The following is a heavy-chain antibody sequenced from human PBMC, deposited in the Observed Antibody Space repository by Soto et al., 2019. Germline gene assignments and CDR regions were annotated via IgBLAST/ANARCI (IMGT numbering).Heavy chain of an antibody. V-gene: IGHV5-10-1*01. D-gene: IGHD3-22*01. CDR2: IDPGDSHI. J-gene: IGHJ6*02. CDR3: ARLQVVMKLYGMDV. CDR1: GYSFTSYW. Sequence: GESLKISCKGSGYSFTSYWISWVRQMPGKGLEWMGRIDPGDSHINYSPSFQGHVTISADKSINTAYLQWSSLKASDTAMYYCARLQVVMKLYGMDVGAQGTRVTSP.